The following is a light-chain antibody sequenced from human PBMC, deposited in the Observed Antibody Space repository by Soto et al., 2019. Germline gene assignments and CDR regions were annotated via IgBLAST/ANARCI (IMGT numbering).Light chain of an antibody. V-gene: IGLV2-8*01. CDR2: EVS. J-gene: IGLJ2*01. CDR3: SSYAGSNIVV. Sequence: QSALTQPPSASGSPGQSVTISCTGTSSDVGGYNFVSWYQQHPGKARKLMIYEVSERPSGVPDRFSGSKSGNTASLTVSGLQAEDESDYYCSSYAGSNIVVFGGGTQLTVL. CDR1: SSDVGGYNF.